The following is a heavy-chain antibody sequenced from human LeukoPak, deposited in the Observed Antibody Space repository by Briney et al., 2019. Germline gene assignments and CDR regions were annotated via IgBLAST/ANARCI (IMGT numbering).Heavy chain of an antibody. J-gene: IGHJ4*02. D-gene: IGHD1-26*01. Sequence: GGFLRLSYAASGFTFSSYGMHWVRQAPGKGLEWVAFIRYDGSNKYYADSVKGRFTISRDNSKNTLYLQMNSLRAEDTAVYYCAKGPNSVGVYFDYWGQGTLVTVSS. CDR1: GFTFSSYG. CDR2: IRYDGSNK. V-gene: IGHV3-30*02. CDR3: AKGPNSVGVYFDY.